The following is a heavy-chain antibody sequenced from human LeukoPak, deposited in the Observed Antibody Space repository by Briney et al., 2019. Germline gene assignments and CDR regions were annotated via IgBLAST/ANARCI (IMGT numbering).Heavy chain of an antibody. V-gene: IGHV3-21*01. Sequence: GSLRLSCAASGFTFSSYSMNWVRQAPGKGLEWVSSISSSSSYIYYADSVKGRFTISRDNAKNSLYLQMNSLRAEDTAVHYCVTAAGLGVYYFDYWGQGTLVTVSS. CDR2: ISSSSSYI. CDR1: GFTFSSYS. J-gene: IGHJ4*02. D-gene: IGHD6-13*01. CDR3: VTAAGLGVYYFDY.